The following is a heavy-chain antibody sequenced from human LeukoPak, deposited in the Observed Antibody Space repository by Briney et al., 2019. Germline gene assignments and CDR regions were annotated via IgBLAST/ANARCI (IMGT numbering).Heavy chain of an antibody. D-gene: IGHD2-8*02. V-gene: IGHV3-73*01. CDR1: GFTFSGSA. CDR2: IRSKANSYAT. CDR3: TRQSGDMDV. Sequence: GGSLRLSCAASGFTFSGSAMHWVRQASGKGLEWVGRIRSKANSYATAYAASVKGRFTISRDDSKNTAYLRMNSLKTEDTAVYYCTRQSGDMDVWGKGTMVTVSS. J-gene: IGHJ6*03.